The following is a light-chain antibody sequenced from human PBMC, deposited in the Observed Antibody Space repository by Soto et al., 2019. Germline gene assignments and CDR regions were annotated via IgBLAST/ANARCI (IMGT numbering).Light chain of an antibody. V-gene: IGLV3-27*01. Sequence: SYELTQPSSVSVSPGQTARITCSGDVLAKKYARWFQQKPGQAPVLVIYKGSERPSGIPERFSGSSSGTTVTLTISGAQVEDEADYYCYSAADNMGVFGGGTKLTVL. CDR3: YSAADNMGV. CDR2: KGS. J-gene: IGLJ2*01. CDR1: VLAKKY.